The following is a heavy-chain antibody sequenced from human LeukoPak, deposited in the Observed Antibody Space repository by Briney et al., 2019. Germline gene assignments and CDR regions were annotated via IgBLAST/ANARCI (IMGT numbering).Heavy chain of an antibody. Sequence: SETLSLTCSVSGGSISGYHWSWIRQPPGKGLEWIGYIYYSGSSGSTNYNPSLKSRVTISVDTSRNQFSLNLSSVTAADTAVHYSARRHNVGDYCGHGTSVT. J-gene: IGHJ4*01. CDR3: ARRHNVGDY. V-gene: IGHV4-59*01. CDR2: IYYSGSSGST. CDR1: GGSISGYH. D-gene: IGHD5-24*01.